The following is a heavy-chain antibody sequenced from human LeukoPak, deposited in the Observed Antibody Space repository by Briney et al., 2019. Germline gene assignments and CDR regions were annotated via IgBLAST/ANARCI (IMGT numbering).Heavy chain of an antibody. D-gene: IGHD1-14*01. CDR1: GFTFRSYW. CDR2: IVSDGSVT. V-gene: IGHV3-74*01. CDR3: TRAAYNGSPDY. Sequence: GGSLRLSCAASGFTFRSYWMVWVRQSPEKGLLWVSHIVSDGSVTSYADSVKGRFTISRDNAKDTLYLQMDSLRTEDTAVYYCTRAAYNGSPDYWGQGTLVTVSS. J-gene: IGHJ4*02.